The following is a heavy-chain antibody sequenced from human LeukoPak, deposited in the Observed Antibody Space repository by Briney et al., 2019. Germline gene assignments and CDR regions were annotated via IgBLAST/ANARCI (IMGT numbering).Heavy chain of an antibody. D-gene: IGHD2-15*01. Sequence: ASVKVSCKDSGDTFTDDCMNWGRQAPGQGGEWIGWINAKSGGTNYTQKFQGRVTMTSDTSISTAYMELNRLISDVSAAYYCARAKDGMDVWGQGTTVTVSS. CDR2: INAKSGGT. J-gene: IGHJ6*02. V-gene: IGHV1-2*02. CDR1: GDTFTDDC. CDR3: ARAKDGMDV.